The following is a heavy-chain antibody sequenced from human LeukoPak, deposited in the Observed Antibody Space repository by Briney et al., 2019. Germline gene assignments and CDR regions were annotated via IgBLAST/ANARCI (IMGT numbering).Heavy chain of an antibody. CDR1: GYPFIIYY. CDR2: INPNGGGT. Sequence: ASVKVSCTASGYPFIIYYIHWVRQAPGQGLEWMGMINPNGGGTSYAQKFQGRVTMTTDTSTSTVYMELSNLTSEDTAVYSCARGNGFWAPLSYWGQGTLVTVSS. D-gene: IGHD3-10*01. V-gene: IGHV1-46*01. J-gene: IGHJ4*02. CDR3: ARGNGFWAPLSY.